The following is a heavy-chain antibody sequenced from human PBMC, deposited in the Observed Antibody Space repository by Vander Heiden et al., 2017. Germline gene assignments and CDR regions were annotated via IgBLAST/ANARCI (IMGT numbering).Heavy chain of an antibody. CDR3: AREGGARTTVTGVES. CDR1: GVSISSSDHY. CDR2: FYYSGIT. Sequence: QVQLQESGPGLVKPSQTLSLTCTVSGVSISSSDHYWRWIRQPPGKGLEWIGYFYYSGITYYNPSLQSRVTISVDTAKNQFSLKLTSVTAADTAVYYCAREGGARTTVTGVESWGQGTLVTVSS. V-gene: IGHV4-30-4*01. D-gene: IGHD4-4*01. J-gene: IGHJ4*02.